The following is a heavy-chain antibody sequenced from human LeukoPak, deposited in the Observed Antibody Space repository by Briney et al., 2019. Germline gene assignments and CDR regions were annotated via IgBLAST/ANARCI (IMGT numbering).Heavy chain of an antibody. CDR3: ARDPAIYYESDYYFDY. CDR1: GYTFTGYY. CDR2: INPNSGGT. J-gene: IGHJ4*03. V-gene: IGHV1-2*02. Sequence: ASVKVSCKASGYTFTGYYMHWVRQAPGQGLEWMGWINPNSGGTNYAQKFQGRVTMTRDTSISTAYMELSRLRFDDTAVYYCARDPAIYYESDYYFDYWGQGTMVTVSS. D-gene: IGHD3-22*01.